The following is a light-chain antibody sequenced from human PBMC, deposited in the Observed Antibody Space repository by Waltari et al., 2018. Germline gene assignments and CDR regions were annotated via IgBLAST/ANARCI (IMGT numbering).Light chain of an antibody. CDR3: QSYDSSLRGV. J-gene: IGLJ2*01. V-gene: IGLV1-40*01. CDR1: SSNIGAGYD. Sequence: QSVLTQPPSVSGAPGQRVTISCTGSSSNIGAGYDVHWYQQLPGTAPKLLIFGNRTRPSGVPDRVSGSKSGTSASLAITGLQAEDEANYYCQSYDSSLRGVFGGGTKLTVL. CDR2: GNR.